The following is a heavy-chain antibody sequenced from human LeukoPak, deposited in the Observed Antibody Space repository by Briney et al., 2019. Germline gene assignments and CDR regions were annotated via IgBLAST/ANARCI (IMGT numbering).Heavy chain of an antibody. V-gene: IGHV4-38-2*02. J-gene: IGHJ4*02. Sequence: PSETLSLTCTVSGYFISSGYYWGWIRQPPGKGLEWIGNIYHSGSTYYNPSLKSRFNISVATSKNQFSLKLSSVTAADTAVYYCARGEYYYGSGSWGQGTLVTVSS. CDR1: GYFISSGYY. CDR3: ARGEYYYGSGS. D-gene: IGHD3-10*01. CDR2: IYHSGST.